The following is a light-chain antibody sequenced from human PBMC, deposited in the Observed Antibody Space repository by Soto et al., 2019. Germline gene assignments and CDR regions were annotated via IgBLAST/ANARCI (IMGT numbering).Light chain of an antibody. CDR1: SSDVGSYNL. CDR3: CSYAGTSTNV. J-gene: IGLJ1*01. CDR2: EVN. Sequence: QSALTQPASVSGSPGQSITISCTGTSSDVGSYNLVSRYQQHPGKAPKLMISEVNKRPSGVSNRFSGSKSGNTASLTISGLQAEDEADYYCCSYAGTSTNVFGTGTKLTVL. V-gene: IGLV2-23*02.